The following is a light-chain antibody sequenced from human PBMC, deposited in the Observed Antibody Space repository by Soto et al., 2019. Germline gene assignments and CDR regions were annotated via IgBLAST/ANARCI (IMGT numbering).Light chain of an antibody. CDR1: QSVSSSY. Sequence: EIVLTQSPGTLSLSPGERATLSCRASQSVSSSYLLWYQQKPGQAPRLLLYAASSRATGIPDRFSGSGSGTDFTLTISRLEPEDFAVYYCQQYGSSSLTFGGGTKVEIK. V-gene: IGKV3-20*01. CDR2: AAS. J-gene: IGKJ4*01. CDR3: QQYGSSSLT.